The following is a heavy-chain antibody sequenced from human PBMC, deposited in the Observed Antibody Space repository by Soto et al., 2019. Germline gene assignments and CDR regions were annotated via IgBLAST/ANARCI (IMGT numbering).Heavy chain of an antibody. CDR3: ARELGAARPYGMDV. V-gene: IGHV1-69*06. D-gene: IGHD6-6*01. Sequence: SVKVSCKATGDTFSCYAISWVRQAPGQGLEWMGVIIIIFGTANYAQKFQGRVTITADKSTSTAYMELRSVRSEDTAVYYCARELGAARPYGMDVWGQGTTVTVS. CDR1: GDTFSCYA. J-gene: IGHJ6*02. CDR2: IIIIFGTA.